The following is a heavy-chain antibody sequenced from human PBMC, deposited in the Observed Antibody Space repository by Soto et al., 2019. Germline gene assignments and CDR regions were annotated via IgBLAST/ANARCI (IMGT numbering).Heavy chain of an antibody. V-gene: IGHV3-11*01. CDR1: GFTFSDYY. CDR3: ARVSSNYCSSTSCYDDCFDP. CDR2: ISSSGSTI. Sequence: GGSLRLSCAASGFTFSDYYMSWIRQAPGKGLEWVSYISSSGSTIYYADSVKGRFTISRDNAKNSLYLQMNSLRAEDTAVYYCARVSSNYCSSTSCYDDCFDPWGQGTLVTVSS. J-gene: IGHJ5*02. D-gene: IGHD2-2*01.